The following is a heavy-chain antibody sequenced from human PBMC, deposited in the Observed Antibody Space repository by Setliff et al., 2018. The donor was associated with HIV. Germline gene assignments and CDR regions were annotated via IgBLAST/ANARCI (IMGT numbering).Heavy chain of an antibody. D-gene: IGHD3-3*01. J-gene: IGHJ4*02. Sequence: PSETLSLTCTVSDSGTYYWGWIRQPPGKGLEWVGSIYHSGTTYYNPSLKSRVTISVDTSKNQFSLKLSSVTAADTAVYYCVRDRETVSISGVAVPYFDYWGQGTQVTVSS. V-gene: IGHV4-38-2*02. CDR3: VRDRETVSISGVAVPYFDY. CDR2: IYHSGTT. CDR1: DSGTYY.